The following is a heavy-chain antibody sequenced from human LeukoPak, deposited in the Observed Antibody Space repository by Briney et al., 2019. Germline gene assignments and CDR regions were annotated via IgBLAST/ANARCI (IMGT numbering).Heavy chain of an antibody. CDR2: VHHSGRT. CDR1: GGSISSYY. Sequence: SETLSLTCTVSGGSISSYYWSWIRQPAGKGLEWIGEVHHSGRTNLHPSLESRVVISIDKSNNQVSLKLTSVTPADTAVYFCARASYDFLTAYYIDYWGQGTLVTVSS. V-gene: IGHV4-59*12. D-gene: IGHD3-9*01. J-gene: IGHJ4*02. CDR3: ARASYDFLTAYYIDY.